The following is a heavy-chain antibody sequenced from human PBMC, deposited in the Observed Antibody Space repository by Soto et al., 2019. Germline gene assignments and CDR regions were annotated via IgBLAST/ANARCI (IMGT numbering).Heavy chain of an antibody. Sequence: PLGSLRLSCXASGFTFSSYAIIWVRPAPWKWLKWVSTISGSWGITSYADSVKGRFTISRDNAKNTLYLQMNGLRVEDTAIYYCAREYYSSGTNWGQGTLVTVSS. D-gene: IGHD3-10*01. CDR2: ISGSWGIT. CDR1: GFTFSSYA. J-gene: IGHJ1*01. CDR3: AREYYSSGTN. V-gene: IGHV3-23*01.